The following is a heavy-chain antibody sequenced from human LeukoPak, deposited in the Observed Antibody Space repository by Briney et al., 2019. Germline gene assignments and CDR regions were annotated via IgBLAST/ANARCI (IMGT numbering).Heavy chain of an antibody. CDR2: IYYSGST. CDR1: GGSISSSSYY. J-gene: IGHJ4*02. Sequence: PSETLSLNCTVSGGSISSSSYYWGWIRQPPGKGLEWSASIYYSGSTYYNPSLNSRVTISVDTSKNQISLKLSSRTAAATAVYYCARHGGGSYCYANFDYWGQGTLVTVSS. D-gene: IGHD2-2*01. CDR3: ARHGGGSYCYANFDY. V-gene: IGHV4-39*01.